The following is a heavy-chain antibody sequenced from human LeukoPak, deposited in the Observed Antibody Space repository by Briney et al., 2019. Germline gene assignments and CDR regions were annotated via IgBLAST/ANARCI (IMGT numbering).Heavy chain of an antibody. Sequence: SETLSLTCAVYGGSFSGYYWSWIRQPPRKGLEWIGEINHSGSTNYNPSLKSRVTISVDTSKNQFSLKLSPVTAADTAVYYCARGGIAAAGWFDPWGQGTLVTVSS. V-gene: IGHV4-34*01. CDR2: INHSGST. D-gene: IGHD6-13*01. CDR1: GGSFSGYY. J-gene: IGHJ5*02. CDR3: ARGGIAAAGWFDP.